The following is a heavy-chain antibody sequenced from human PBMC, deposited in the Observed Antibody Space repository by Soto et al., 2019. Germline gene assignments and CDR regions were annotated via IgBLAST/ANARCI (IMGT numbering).Heavy chain of an antibody. CDR1: GGSISSYY. CDR2: IYYSGST. D-gene: IGHD6-13*01. J-gene: IGHJ3*02. CDR3: ARRYSSAFDI. V-gene: IGHV4-59*01. Sequence: PSETLSLTCTVSGGSISSYYWSWIRQPPGKGLEWIGHIYYSGSTDYNPSLKSRVTISVDTSKNQVSLKLSSVTAADTAVYYCARRYSSAFDIWGQGTMVTVSS.